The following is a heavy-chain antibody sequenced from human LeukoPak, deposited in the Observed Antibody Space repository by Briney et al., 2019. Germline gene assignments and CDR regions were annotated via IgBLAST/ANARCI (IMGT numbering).Heavy chain of an antibody. J-gene: IGHJ5*02. V-gene: IGHV1-69*13. CDR3: ARSLNYYDSSGYRLVWFDP. CDR1: GGTFSSYA. CDR2: IIPIFGTA. D-gene: IGHD3-22*01. Sequence: ASVKVSCKASGGTFSSYAISWVRQAPGQGLEWMGGIIPIFGTANYAQKFQGRVTITADESTSTAYMELSSLRSEDTAVCYCARSLNYYDSSGYRLVWFDPWGQGTLVTVSS.